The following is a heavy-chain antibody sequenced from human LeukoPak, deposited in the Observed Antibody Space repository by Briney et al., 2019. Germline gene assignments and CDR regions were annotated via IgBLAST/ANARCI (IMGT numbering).Heavy chain of an antibody. Sequence: PGRSLRLSCTASGFTFGDYAMTWVRHAPGEGLDWVDFFRSKAYGGTTEYAASVKDRFTISRDDSQSIAYLQMNSLKTEDTAVYYCTRPRFQGYGDQYYFDYWGEGTLVTVSS. V-gene: IGHV3-49*04. CDR1: GFTFGDYA. CDR3: TRPRFQGYGDQYYFDY. CDR2: FRSKAYGGTT. D-gene: IGHD4-17*01. J-gene: IGHJ4*02.